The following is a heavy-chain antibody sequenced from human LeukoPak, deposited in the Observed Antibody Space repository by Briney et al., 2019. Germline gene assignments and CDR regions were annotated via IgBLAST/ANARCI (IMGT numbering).Heavy chain of an antibody. V-gene: IGHV3-30*02. CDR2: IRHDGSNK. Sequence: GGSLRLSCAASGFTFSNYGMHWVRQAPGKGLEWVTFIRHDGSNKYYADSVKGRFTISRDNSKNTLYLQMNSLRAEDTAMYYCAKSEVRYYYDSSGYYLVYWGQGTLVTVSS. CDR3: AKSEVRYYYDSSGYYLVY. D-gene: IGHD3-22*01. CDR1: GFTFSNYG. J-gene: IGHJ4*02.